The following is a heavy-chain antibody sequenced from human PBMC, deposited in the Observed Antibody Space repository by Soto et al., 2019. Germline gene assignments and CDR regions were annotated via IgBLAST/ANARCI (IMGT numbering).Heavy chain of an antibody. Sequence: GSLRLSCAASGFTVSSNYMSWVRQAPGKGLEWVSVIYNGGSTYYADSVKGRFTISRDNSKNTLYLQMNSLRAEDTAVYYCASSNYGSGSYDSYYYYGMDVWGQGTTVTVSS. CDR3: ASSNYGSGSYDSYYYYGMDV. J-gene: IGHJ6*02. CDR2: IYNGGST. V-gene: IGHV3-66*01. D-gene: IGHD3-10*01. CDR1: GFTVSSNY.